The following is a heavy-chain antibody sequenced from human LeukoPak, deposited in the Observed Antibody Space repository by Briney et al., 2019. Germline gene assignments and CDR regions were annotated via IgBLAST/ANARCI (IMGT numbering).Heavy chain of an antibody. CDR2: INPNSGGT. V-gene: IGHV1-2*02. Sequence: ASVKVSCKASGYTFTNFFMHWVRQAPGQGLEWMGWINPNSGGTNYAQKFQGRVTMTRDTSISTAYMELSRLRSDDTAVYYCAREDIVVVPAADRIPPNWFDPWGQGTLVTVSS. CDR3: AREDIVVVPAADRIPPNWFDP. J-gene: IGHJ5*02. CDR1: GYTFTNFF. D-gene: IGHD2-2*01.